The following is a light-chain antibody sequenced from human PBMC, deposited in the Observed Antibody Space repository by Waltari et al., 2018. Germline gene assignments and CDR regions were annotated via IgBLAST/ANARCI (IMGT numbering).Light chain of an antibody. Sequence: QSELTQPPSASGTPGQKVTISCSGRYSNVGNNVVNWYQQFPGTAPKLLIYRGAQRPSGVPDRFSGSKSGTSASLAIIGLRSDDEADYYCASWDDSLNGRWVFGGGTKLTVL. J-gene: IGLJ2*01. V-gene: IGLV1-44*01. CDR1: YSNVGNNV. CDR3: ASWDDSLNGRWV. CDR2: RGA.